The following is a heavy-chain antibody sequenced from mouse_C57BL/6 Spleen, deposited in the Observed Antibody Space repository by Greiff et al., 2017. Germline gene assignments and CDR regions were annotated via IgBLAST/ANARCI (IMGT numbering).Heavy chain of an antibody. Sequence: QVQLQQSGAELVRPGASVTLSCKASGYTFTDYEMHWVKQTPVHGLEWIGAIDPETGGTAYNQKFKGKAILTADKSSSTAYMELRSLASEDSAVYFCTKPRGSYWYFDVWGTGTTVTVSS. CDR2: IDPETGGT. CDR1: GYTFTDYE. J-gene: IGHJ1*03. CDR3: TKPRGSYWYFDV. V-gene: IGHV1-15*01.